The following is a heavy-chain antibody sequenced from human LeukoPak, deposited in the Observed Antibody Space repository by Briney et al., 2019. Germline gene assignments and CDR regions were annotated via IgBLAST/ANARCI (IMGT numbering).Heavy chain of an antibody. V-gene: IGHV1-18*04. J-gene: IGHJ4*02. CDR1: GYTFTSYY. CDR2: ISAYNGNT. CDR3: ARQTTTYYYDSSGYEDY. D-gene: IGHD3-22*01. Sequence: ASVKVSCKASGYTFTSYYMHWVRQAPGQGLEWMGWISAYNGNTNYAQKLQGRVTMTTDTSTSTAYMELRSLRSDDTAVYYCARQTTTYYYDSSGYEDYWGQGTLVTVSS.